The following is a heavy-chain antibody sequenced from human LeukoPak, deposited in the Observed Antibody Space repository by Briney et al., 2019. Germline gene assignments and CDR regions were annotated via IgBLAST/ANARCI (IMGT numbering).Heavy chain of an antibody. CDR3: ARSSGSYYGYMDV. CDR1: GRSISSYY. D-gene: IGHD1-26*01. J-gene: IGHJ6*03. CDR2: IYYSGST. V-gene: IGHV4-59*01. Sequence: SETLSHTCTVSGRSISSYYWSWIRQPPGKGLEWIGYIYYSGSTNYSPSLKSRVTISVDTSKNQFSLKLSSVTAADTALYYCARSSGSYYGYMDVWGKGTTVTISS.